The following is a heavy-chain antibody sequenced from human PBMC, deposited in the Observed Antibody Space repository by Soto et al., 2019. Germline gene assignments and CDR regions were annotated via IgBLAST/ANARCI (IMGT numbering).Heavy chain of an antibody. V-gene: IGHV4-39*01. CDR1: GGSISSSIYY. CDR3: ATLNRDGYNLDY. CDR2: IYYSGST. D-gene: IGHD5-12*01. J-gene: IGHJ4*02. Sequence: SETLSLTCTVSGGSISSSIYYWGWIRQPPGKGLEWIGSIYYSGSTYYNPSLKSRVTISVDTSKNQFSLKLSSVTAADTAVYYCATLNRDGYNLDYWGQGTLVTVSS.